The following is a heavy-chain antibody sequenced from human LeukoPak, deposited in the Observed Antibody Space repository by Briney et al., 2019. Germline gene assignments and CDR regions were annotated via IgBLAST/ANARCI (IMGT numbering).Heavy chain of an antibody. Sequence: GGSLRLSCAASGFTFSDYYMSWIRQTPGKGLEWLSYMSSSGSIIWYADSVKGRFTISRDNAKNSLYLQMYSLRAEDTAVYYCANGYSYVRTYWGQGTLVTVSS. CDR3: ANGYSYVRTY. D-gene: IGHD5-18*01. V-gene: IGHV3-11*01. CDR2: MSSSGSII. CDR1: GFTFSDYY. J-gene: IGHJ4*02.